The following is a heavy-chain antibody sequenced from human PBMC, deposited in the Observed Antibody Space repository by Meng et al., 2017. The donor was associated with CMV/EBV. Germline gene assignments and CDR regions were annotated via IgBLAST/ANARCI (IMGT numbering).Heavy chain of an antibody. J-gene: IGHJ6*02. CDR2: INWNGGST. D-gene: IGHD3-3*01. Sequence: GESLKISCAASGFTFDDYGMSWVRQAPGKGLEWVSGINWNGGSTGYADSVKGRFTISRDNAKNSLYLQMNSPRAEDTALYYCARESGILSSGRFLEWLLFRPPYGMDVWGQGTTVTVSS. V-gene: IGHV3-20*04. CDR3: ARESGILSSGRFLEWLLFRPPYGMDV. CDR1: GFTFDDYG.